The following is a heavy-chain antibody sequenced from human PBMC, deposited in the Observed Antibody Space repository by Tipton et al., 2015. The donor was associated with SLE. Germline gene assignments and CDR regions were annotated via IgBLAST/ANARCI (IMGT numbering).Heavy chain of an antibody. CDR1: GGSISSYY. CDR3: ASAHPSYWYFDL. CDR2: IYYSGST. V-gene: IGHV4-59*01. Sequence: TLSLTCTVSGGSISSYYWSWIRQPPGKGLEWIGYIYYSGSTNYNPSLKSRVTISVDTSKNQFSLKLSSVTAADTAVYYCASAHPSYWYFDLWAVAPWSLSPQ. J-gene: IGHJ2*01.